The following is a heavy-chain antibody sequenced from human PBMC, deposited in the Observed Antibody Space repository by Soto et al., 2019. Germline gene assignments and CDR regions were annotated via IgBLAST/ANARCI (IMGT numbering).Heavy chain of an antibody. D-gene: IGHD6-19*01. CDR2: INPSGGST. Sequence: ASVKVSCKASGYTFTSYYMHWVRQAPGQGLEWMGIINPSGGSTSYAQKFQGRVTMTRDTSTSTVYMELSSLRSEDTAVYYCARDKTVAGSYYYYYMDVWGKGTTVTVSS. CDR1: GYTFTSYY. V-gene: IGHV1-46*03. CDR3: ARDKTVAGSYYYYYMDV. J-gene: IGHJ6*03.